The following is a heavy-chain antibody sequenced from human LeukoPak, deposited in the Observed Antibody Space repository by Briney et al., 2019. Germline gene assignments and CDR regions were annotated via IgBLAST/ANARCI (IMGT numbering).Heavy chain of an antibody. V-gene: IGHV4-39*07. CDR1: GGSISSSSYY. J-gene: IGHJ4*02. Sequence: PSETLSLTCTVSGGSISSSSYYWGWIRQPPGKGLEWIGSIYYSGSTYYNPSLKSRVTISVDTSKNQFSLKLSSVTAADTAVYYCARIGVYYYDTSGYYFDYWGQGTLVTVSS. CDR2: IYYSGST. CDR3: ARIGVYYYDTSGYYFDY. D-gene: IGHD3-22*01.